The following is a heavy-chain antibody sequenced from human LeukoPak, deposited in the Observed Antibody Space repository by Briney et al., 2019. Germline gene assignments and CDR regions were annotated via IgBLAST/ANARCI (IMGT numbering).Heavy chain of an antibody. Sequence: PGGSLRLSCAASGFTVSSNYMSWVRQAPGKGLEWVSAISGSGGSTYYADSVKGRFTISRDNSKNTLYLQMNSLRAEDTAVYYCAKPLTGEYCGGDCYSLQDYWGQGTLVTVSS. D-gene: IGHD2-21*02. CDR2: ISGSGGST. J-gene: IGHJ4*02. CDR3: AKPLTGEYCGGDCYSLQDY. V-gene: IGHV3-23*01. CDR1: GFTVSSNY.